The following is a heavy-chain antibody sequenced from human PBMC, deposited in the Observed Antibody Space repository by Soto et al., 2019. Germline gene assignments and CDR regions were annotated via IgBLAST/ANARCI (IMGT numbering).Heavy chain of an antibody. V-gene: IGHV3-23*01. CDR1: GFTFSSYA. D-gene: IGHD2-15*01. Sequence: GGSLRLSCAASGFTFSSYAMSWVRQAPGKGLEWVSAISGSGGSTYYADSVKGRLTISRDNSKNTPYLQMNSLRAEDTAVYYCAKNIPPGRCSGGSRYPAEYFQHWGQGTLVTVSS. CDR2: ISGSGGST. J-gene: IGHJ1*01. CDR3: AKNIPPGRCSGGSRYPAEYFQH.